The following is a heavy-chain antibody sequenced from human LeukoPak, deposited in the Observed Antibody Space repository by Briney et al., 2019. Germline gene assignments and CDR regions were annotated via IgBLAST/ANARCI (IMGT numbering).Heavy chain of an antibody. D-gene: IGHD3-22*01. V-gene: IGHV1-69*01. CDR3: ATTYYYDRWGRAFDI. J-gene: IGHJ3*02. Sequence: ASVKVSCKASGGTFSSYAISWVRQAPGQGLEWMGGIIPIFGTAKYAQKFQGRVTITADESTSTAYMELSSLRSEDTAVYYCATTYYYDRWGRAFDIWGQGTMVTVSS. CDR2: IIPIFGTA. CDR1: GGTFSSYA.